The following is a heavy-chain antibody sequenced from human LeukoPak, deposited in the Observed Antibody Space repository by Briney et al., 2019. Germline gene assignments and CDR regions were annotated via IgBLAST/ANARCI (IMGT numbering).Heavy chain of an antibody. J-gene: IGHJ5*02. CDR2: INTDGRST. V-gene: IGHV3-74*01. D-gene: IGHD2-21*01. CDR1: GFTFSSYW. CDR3: ALDFQFRAP. Sequence: GGSLRLSCAVSGFTFSSYWIHWVRQAPGKGLVWVSGINTDGRSTVYADSVKGRFTISRDNAKNTLYLQMNSLRGEDTAVYYCALDFQFRAPWGQGTLVTVSS.